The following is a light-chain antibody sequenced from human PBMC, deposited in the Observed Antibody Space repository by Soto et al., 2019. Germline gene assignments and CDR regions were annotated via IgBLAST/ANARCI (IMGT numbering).Light chain of an antibody. CDR2: DAS. J-gene: IGKJ5*01. Sequence: DIQMTQSPSTLSGSVGDRVTITCRASQTISSWLAWYQQKPGKAPKLLIYDASSLERGVPSRFSGSGSGTEFTLTINSLQADDFATYYCQQHNSFSITFGQGTRLEIK. V-gene: IGKV1-5*01. CDR1: QTISSW. CDR3: QQHNSFSIT.